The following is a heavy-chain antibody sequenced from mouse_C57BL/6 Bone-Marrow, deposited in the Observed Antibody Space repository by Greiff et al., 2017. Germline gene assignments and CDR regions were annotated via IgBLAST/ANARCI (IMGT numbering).Heavy chain of an antibody. D-gene: IGHD2-2*01. J-gene: IGHJ4*01. V-gene: IGHV1-54*01. CDR2: INPGSGGT. CDR3: AREWLAYAMDY. Sequence: VQLQQSGAELVRPGTSVKVSCKASGYAFTNYLLEWVKQRPGQGLEWIGVINPGSGGTNYNEKFKGKATLTADKSSSTAYMQLSSLTSEDSAVYFCAREWLAYAMDYWGQGTSVTDSS. CDR1: GYAFTNYL.